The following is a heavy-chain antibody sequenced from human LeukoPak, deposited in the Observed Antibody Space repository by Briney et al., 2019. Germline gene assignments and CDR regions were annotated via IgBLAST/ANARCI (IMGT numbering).Heavy chain of an antibody. V-gene: IGHV3-53*01. CDR2: IYSGGST. CDR3: ARELVGRFNP. J-gene: IGHJ5*02. Sequence: GGSLRLSCAASGLTVSSNYMSWVRQAPGKGLEWVSSIYSGGSTYYADSVKGRFTISRDNAKNSLYLQMNSLRAEDTAVYYCARELVGRFNPWGQGTLVTVSS. D-gene: IGHD3-9*01. CDR1: GLTVSSNY.